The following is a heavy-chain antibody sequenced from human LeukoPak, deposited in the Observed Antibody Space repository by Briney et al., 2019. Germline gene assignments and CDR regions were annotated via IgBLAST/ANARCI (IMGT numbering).Heavy chain of an antibody. CDR3: ARDIRYCSGGSCYVL. Sequence: SETLSLTCTVSGGSISSSSYYWGWIRQPPGKGLEWIRSIYYSGSTYYNPSLKSRVTISVDTSKNQFSLKLSSVTAADTAVYYCARDIRYCSGGSCYVLWGQGTLVTVSS. J-gene: IGHJ4*02. CDR1: GGSISSSSYY. V-gene: IGHV4-39*07. CDR2: IYYSGST. D-gene: IGHD2-15*01.